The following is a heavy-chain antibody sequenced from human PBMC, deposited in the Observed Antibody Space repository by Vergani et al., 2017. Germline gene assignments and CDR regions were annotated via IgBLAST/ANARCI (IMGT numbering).Heavy chain of an antibody. CDR3: AGDPRGYGGDPEYYYYGMDV. V-gene: IGHV1-69*08. J-gene: IGHJ6*02. CDR2: IIPVLGKT. CDR1: GATFRSNT. D-gene: IGHD2-21*02. Sequence: QVQLVQSGAEVKKPGSSVKVSCKASGATFRSNTISWVRQVPGQGLEWMGRIIPVLGKTKYAQDFQGRLTITADTSTSTAYMELTSLGSQDTAVYYCAGDPRGYGGDPEYYYYGMDVWGEGTTVTVAS.